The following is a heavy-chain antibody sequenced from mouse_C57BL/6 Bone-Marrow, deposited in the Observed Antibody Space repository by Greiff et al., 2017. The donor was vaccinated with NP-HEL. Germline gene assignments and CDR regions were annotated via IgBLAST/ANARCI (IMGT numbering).Heavy chain of an antibody. CDR3: ARGANWDGAWFAY. V-gene: IGHV5-17*01. CDR2: ISSGSSTI. D-gene: IGHD4-1*01. Sequence: EVKLVESGGGLVKPGGSLKLSCAASGFTFSDYGMHWVRQAPEKGLEWVAYISSGSSTIYYADTVKGRFTISRDNAKNTLFLQMTSLRSEDTAMYYCARGANWDGAWFAYWGQGTLVTVSA. J-gene: IGHJ3*01. CDR1: GFTFSDYG.